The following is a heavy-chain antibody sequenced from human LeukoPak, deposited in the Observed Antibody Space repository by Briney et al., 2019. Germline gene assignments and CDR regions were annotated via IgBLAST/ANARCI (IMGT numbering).Heavy chain of an antibody. V-gene: IGHV1-2*02. Sequence: ASVKVSCKASGYTFTGYYMHWVRQAPGQGLEWMGWINPNSGGTNYAQKFQGRVTMTRDTSISTAYMELSRLRSDDTAVYYCARDHYYYGSGSYYNVRYYYMDVWDKGTTVTVSS. J-gene: IGHJ6*03. CDR3: ARDHYYYGSGSYYNVRYYYMDV. D-gene: IGHD3-10*01. CDR1: GYTFTGYY. CDR2: INPNSGGT.